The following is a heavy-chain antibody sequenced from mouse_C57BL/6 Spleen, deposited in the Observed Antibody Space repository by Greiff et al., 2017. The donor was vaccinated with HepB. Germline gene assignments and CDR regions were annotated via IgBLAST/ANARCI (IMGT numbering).Heavy chain of an antibody. CDR2: IYPRSGNT. CDR1: GYTFTSYG. CDR3: ARYLIYYAMDY. J-gene: IGHJ4*01. D-gene: IGHD5-1*01. Sequence: VQLQQSGAELARPGASVKLSCKASGYTFTSYGISWVKQRTGQGLEWIGEIYPRSGNTYYNEKFKGKATLTADKSSSTAYMELRSLTSEDSAVYFCARYLIYYAMDYWGQGTSVTVSS. V-gene: IGHV1-81*01.